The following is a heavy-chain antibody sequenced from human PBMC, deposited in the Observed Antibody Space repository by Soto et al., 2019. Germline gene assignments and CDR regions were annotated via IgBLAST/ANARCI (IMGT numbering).Heavy chain of an antibody. J-gene: IGHJ4*02. D-gene: IGHD6-13*01. CDR1: GYSFTSYW. V-gene: IGHV5-10-1*01. Sequence: EVQLVQSGAEVKKPGDSLRISCKGSGYSFTSYWISWVRQMPGKGLVGLGRIDPSDTYTNYSPSFQGHVTISADKSISTAYLQWSSLKASDTAMYYCARLQAAAGDNDLTFDYWGQGTLVTVSS. CDR2: IDPSDTYT. CDR3: ARLQAAAGDNDLTFDY.